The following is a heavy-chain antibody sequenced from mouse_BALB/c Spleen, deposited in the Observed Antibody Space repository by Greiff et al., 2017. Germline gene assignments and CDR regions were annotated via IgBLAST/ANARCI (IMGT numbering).Heavy chain of an antibody. CDR1: GFTFSSFG. CDR2: ISSGSSTI. J-gene: IGHJ4*01. CDR3: ARSGLGGAMDY. D-gene: IGHD4-1*01. Sequence: DVHLVESGGGLVQPGGSRKLSCAASGFTFSSFGMHWVRQAPEKGLEWVAYISSGSSTIYYADTVKGRFTISRDNPKNTLFLQMTSLRSEDTAMYYCARSGLGGAMDYWGQGTSVTVSS. V-gene: IGHV5-17*02.